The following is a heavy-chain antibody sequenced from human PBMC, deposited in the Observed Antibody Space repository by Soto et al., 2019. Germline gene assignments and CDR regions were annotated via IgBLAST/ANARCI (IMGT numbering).Heavy chain of an antibody. Sequence: QVQLVQSGAEVKKPGASVNISCKASGFTFTKYALHWVRLAPGQRPEWMGWINGANGNTRYSQRFHDRVTMTRDMSATTVYMDLSSLRSEDTAVYFCARDYADIAVAGIPLLAHWGQGTLVTVSS. J-gene: IGHJ4*02. V-gene: IGHV1-3*01. D-gene: IGHD6-19*01. CDR3: ARDYADIAVAGIPLLAH. CDR2: INGANGNT. CDR1: GFTFTKYA.